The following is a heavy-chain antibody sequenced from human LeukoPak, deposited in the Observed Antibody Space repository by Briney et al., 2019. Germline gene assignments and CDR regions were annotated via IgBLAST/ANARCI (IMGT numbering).Heavy chain of an antibody. D-gene: IGHD1-26*01. CDR3: ARVGSYPLRNAFDI. J-gene: IGHJ3*02. CDR2: IYYSGST. Sequence: SETLSLTCTVSGDSISSYYWSWIRQPPGKGLEWIGYIYYSGSTNYNPSLKSRVTISVDTSKNQFSLKLSSVTAADTAVYYCARVGSYPLRNAFDIWGQGTMVTVSS. V-gene: IGHV4-59*01. CDR1: GDSISSYY.